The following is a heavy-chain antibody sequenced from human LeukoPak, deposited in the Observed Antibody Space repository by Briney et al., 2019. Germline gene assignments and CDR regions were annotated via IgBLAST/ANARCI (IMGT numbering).Heavy chain of an antibody. J-gene: IGHJ4*02. Sequence: GGSLRLSCAASGFTLSSYAMSWVRQAPGKGLEWVSAISGSGGSTYYADSVKGRFTISRDNSKNTLYLQMNSLRAEDTAVYYCATTRRAYYDFWSAPFDYWGQGTLVTVSS. CDR1: GFTLSSYA. CDR2: ISGSGGST. V-gene: IGHV3-23*01. D-gene: IGHD3-3*01. CDR3: ATTRRAYYDFWSAPFDY.